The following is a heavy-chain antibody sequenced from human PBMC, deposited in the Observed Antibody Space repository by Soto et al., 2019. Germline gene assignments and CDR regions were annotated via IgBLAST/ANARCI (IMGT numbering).Heavy chain of an antibody. J-gene: IGHJ4*02. CDR3: ARVHSSSCHYFDY. D-gene: IGHD6-13*01. CDR2: IYSGGST. Sequence: GGSLRLSCAASGFTVSSNYMSWVRQAPGKGLEWVSIIYSGGSTYNADSVKGRFTIFRDNSKNTLYLQMSSLRAEDTAVYYCARVHSSSCHYFDYWGQGTLVTVSS. CDR1: GFTVSSNY. V-gene: IGHV3-53*01.